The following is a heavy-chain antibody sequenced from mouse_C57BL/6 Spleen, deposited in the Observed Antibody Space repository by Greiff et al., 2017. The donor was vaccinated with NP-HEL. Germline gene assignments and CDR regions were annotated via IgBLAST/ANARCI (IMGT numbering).Heavy chain of an antibody. CDR3: ARNSNPSITTVVANDWYFDV. D-gene: IGHD1-1*01. Sequence: QVQLQQSGPGLVQPSQSLSITCTVSGFSSTSYGVHWVRQSPGKGLEWLGVIWSGGSTDYNAAFISRLSISKDNSKSQVFFKMNSLQADDTAIYYCARNSNPSITTVVANDWYFDVWGTGTTVTVSS. J-gene: IGHJ1*03. CDR1: GFSSTSYG. V-gene: IGHV2-2*01. CDR2: IWSGGST.